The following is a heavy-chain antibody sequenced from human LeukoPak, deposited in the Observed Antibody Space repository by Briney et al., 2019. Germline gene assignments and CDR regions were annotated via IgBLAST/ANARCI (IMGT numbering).Heavy chain of an antibody. Sequence: GASVKVSFKSSGYTFTGYYMHWVRQGHGQGLGWVGCINPNSGGTNYEQKFQGRGTMTREKSISTAYMELRRRRWEERAVYYCARVGDCSSTSCFLTDYCGQGTLITVSS. D-gene: IGHD2-2*01. J-gene: IGHJ4*02. CDR2: INPNSGGT. CDR1: GYTFTGYY. V-gene: IGHV1-2*02. CDR3: ARVGDCSSTSCFLTDY.